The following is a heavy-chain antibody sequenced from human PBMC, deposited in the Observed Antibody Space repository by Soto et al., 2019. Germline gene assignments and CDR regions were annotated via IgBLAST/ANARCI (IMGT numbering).Heavy chain of an antibody. D-gene: IGHD4-17*01. V-gene: IGHV3-23*01. J-gene: IGHJ4*02. CDR1: GFTFSSYA. CDR2: ISGSGGST. CDR3: AKDRAVTTSGYFDY. Sequence: PGGSRRRSWAASGFTFSSYAMSGVRQAPGKGLEWVSAISGSGGSTYYADSVKGRFTISRDNSKNTLYLQMNSLRAEDTAVYYCAKDRAVTTSGYFDYWGQGTLVTVSS.